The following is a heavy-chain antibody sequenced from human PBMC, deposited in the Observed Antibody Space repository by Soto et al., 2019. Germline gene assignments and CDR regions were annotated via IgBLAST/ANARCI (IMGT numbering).Heavy chain of an antibody. Sequence: EVQLVESGGALVQRGGSLTLSCAASGFRFSIYSMNWVRQAPGKGLEWSAYITSDTKTIKYAESVKGRFTISRDNAKNSVYLQMDNLSVEDTAVYYCARSVEGHFDYWGQGTVVTVSS. D-gene: IGHD6-19*01. CDR2: ITSDTKTI. J-gene: IGHJ4*02. V-gene: IGHV3-48*01. CDR1: GFRFSIYS. CDR3: ARSVEGHFDY.